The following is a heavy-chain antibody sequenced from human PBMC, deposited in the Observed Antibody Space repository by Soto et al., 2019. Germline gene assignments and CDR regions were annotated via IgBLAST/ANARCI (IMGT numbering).Heavy chain of an antibody. CDR1: GFIFNNFA. CDR2: INAPGTTT. Sequence: EVQLLESGGGLVQPGGSLRLSCAASGFIFNNFAMTWVRQAPGKGLEWVSTINAPGTTTWYADSVKGRFTISRDNPRTTLYLQMNSLRVEDTALYYCAKVLSRDYNNDHWGQGTQVTVSS. V-gene: IGHV3-23*01. D-gene: IGHD4-4*01. J-gene: IGHJ4*02. CDR3: AKVLSRDYNNDH.